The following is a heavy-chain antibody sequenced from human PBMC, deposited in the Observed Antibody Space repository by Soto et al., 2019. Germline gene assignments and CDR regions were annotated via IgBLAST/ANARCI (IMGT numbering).Heavy chain of an antibody. V-gene: IGHV4-39*01. D-gene: IGHD2-21*02. J-gene: IGHJ5*02. CDR3: ARHAHHSMVVTPGP. CDR2: IYYSGST. CDR1: GGSISGSSYY. Sequence: QLQLQESGPGLVKPSETLSLTCTVSGGSISGSSYYWGWIRQPPGKGLEWIGSIYYSGSTYYNPSPRSRVTMSVDTSKNQFSLTLSSVTAADTAVYCCARHAHHSMVVTPGPWGQGTLVTVSS.